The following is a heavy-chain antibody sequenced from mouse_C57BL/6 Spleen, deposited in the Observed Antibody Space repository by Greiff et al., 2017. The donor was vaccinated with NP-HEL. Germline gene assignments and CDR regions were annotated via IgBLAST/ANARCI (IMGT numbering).Heavy chain of an antibody. CDR3: ARGVAYYSNYGWYFDV. J-gene: IGHJ1*03. D-gene: IGHD2-5*01. CDR2: IYPRDGST. V-gene: IGHV1-85*01. Sequence: VQLQQSGPELVKPGASVKLSCKASGYTFTSYDINWVKQRPGQGLEWIGWIYPRDGSTKYNEKFKGKATLTVDTSSSTAYMELHSLTSEDSAVYFCARGVAYYSNYGWYFDVWGTGTTVTVSS. CDR1: GYTFTSYD.